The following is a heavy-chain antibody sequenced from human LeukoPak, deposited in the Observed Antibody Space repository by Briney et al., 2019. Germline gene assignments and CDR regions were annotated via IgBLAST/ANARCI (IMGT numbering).Heavy chain of an antibody. CDR1: GFDFTNYV. D-gene: IGHD5-24*01. CDR2: ISYDGSNI. Sequence: GGSLRLSCAASGFDFTNYVMHWVRQAPRKGLERVAVISYDGSNIYYSDSVKGRFTISRDNSKNTVYVQMSSLRPEDTAVYYCAXEMAXXETFDYWGQGTLVTV. CDR3: AXEMAXXETFDY. J-gene: IGHJ4*02. V-gene: IGHV3-30*04.